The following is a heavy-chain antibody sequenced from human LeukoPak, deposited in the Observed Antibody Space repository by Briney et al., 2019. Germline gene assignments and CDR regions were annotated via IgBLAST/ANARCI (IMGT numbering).Heavy chain of an antibody. CDR3: AKDGAYSSGWWASNWFDP. J-gene: IGHJ5*02. Sequence: GGSLRLSCAASGFTFSSYGMHWVGQAPGKGLAWVAFIRYDGSNKYYAASVKGRFTISRDNSKNTLYLQMNSLRAEDTAVYYCAKDGAYSSGWWASNWFDPWGQGTLVTVSS. CDR1: GFTFSSYG. D-gene: IGHD6-19*01. CDR2: IRYDGSNK. V-gene: IGHV3-30*02.